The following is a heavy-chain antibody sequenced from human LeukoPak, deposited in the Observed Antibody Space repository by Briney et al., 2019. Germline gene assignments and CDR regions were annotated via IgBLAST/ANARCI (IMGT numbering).Heavy chain of an antibody. CDR1: GYTFTSYY. J-gene: IGHJ4*02. CDR3: AKDLYHRYYHNSGHAFDY. V-gene: IGHV1-46*01. CDR2: INPSGGST. D-gene: IGHD3-22*01. Sequence: ASVKVSCKASGYTFTSYYMHWVRQAPGQGLEWMGIINPSGGSTSYAQKFQGRVTMTRDTSTSTVYMELSSLRSEDTAVYYCAKDLYHRYYHNSGHAFDYWGQGTLVTVSS.